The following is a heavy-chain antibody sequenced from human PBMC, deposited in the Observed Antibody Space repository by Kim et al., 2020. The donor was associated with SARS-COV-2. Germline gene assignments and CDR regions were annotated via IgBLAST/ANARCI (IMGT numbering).Heavy chain of an antibody. J-gene: IGHJ4*02. CDR2: ISGSGGST. CDR3: AKQRPHDILTGYYFDY. D-gene: IGHD3-9*01. Sequence: GGSLRLSCAASGFTFSSYAMSWVRQAPGKGLEWVSAISGSGGSTYYADSVKGRFTISRDNSKNTLYLQMNSLRAEDTAVYYCAKQRPHDILTGYYFDYWGQGTLVTVSS. V-gene: IGHV3-23*01. CDR1: GFTFSSYA.